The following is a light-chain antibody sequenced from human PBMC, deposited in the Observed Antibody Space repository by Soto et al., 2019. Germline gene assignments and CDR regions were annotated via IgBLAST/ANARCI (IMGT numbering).Light chain of an antibody. J-gene: IGLJ2*01. V-gene: IGLV2-23*01. CDR1: SSDVGSYNL. CDR2: EGS. CDR3: CSYAGSSTHVV. Sequence: QSALTQPASVSGSPGQSITISCTGTSSDVGSYNLVSWYQQHPGKAPKLMIYEGSKRPSGVSNRFSGSKSGNTASLTISGVQAEDEAEYYCCSYAGSSTHVVFGGGTKVTVL.